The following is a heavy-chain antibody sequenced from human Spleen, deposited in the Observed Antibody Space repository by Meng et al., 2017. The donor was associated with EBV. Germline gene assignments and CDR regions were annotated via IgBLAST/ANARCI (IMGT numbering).Heavy chain of an antibody. J-gene: IGHJ4*02. D-gene: IGHD3-22*01. CDR3: ARDSPVSHFDF. Sequence: VQLQESGPGLVKASQTLSLPCAVSGDSFGSGGYYWTWIRQPPGKGLEWIGYISYTGNTDYNPSLKSRVTMPVDTSGNRFSLNLSSVTAADTAVYYCARDSPVSHFDFWGQGTLVTVSS. V-gene: IGHV4-30-4*01. CDR1: GDSFGSGGYY. CDR2: ISYTGNT.